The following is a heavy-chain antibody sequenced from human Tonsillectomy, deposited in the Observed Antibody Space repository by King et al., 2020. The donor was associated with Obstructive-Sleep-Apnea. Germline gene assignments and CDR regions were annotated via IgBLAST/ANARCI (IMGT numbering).Heavy chain of an antibody. J-gene: IGHJ3*02. CDR1: GGSFSGYY. Sequence: VQLQQWGAGLLKPSETLSLTCAVYGGSFSGYYWNWIRQPPGKGLEWIGEINHSGITNYNPSLKSGVTISVDTSKNQFSLKLSSVTAADTAVYYCARGDTYYYDSSVYYRTDAFDIWGQGTMVTVSS. V-gene: IGHV4-34*01. CDR2: INHSGIT. CDR3: ARGDTYYYDSSVYYRTDAFDI. D-gene: IGHD3-22*01.